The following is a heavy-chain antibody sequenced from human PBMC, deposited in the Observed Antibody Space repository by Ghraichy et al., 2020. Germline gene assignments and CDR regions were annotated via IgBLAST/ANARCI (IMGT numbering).Heavy chain of an antibody. Sequence: ASVKVSCRASGYTFSRYGVSWVRQAPGQGLEWMGYISGLNGNTNYAQKLQGRVTMTTEKSTSTAYMELRSLRSDDTAGYYCARERAYSGSWSYQLDYWGQGTLVTVSS. CDR1: GYTFSRYG. V-gene: IGHV1-18*04. CDR3: ARERAYSGSWSYQLDY. J-gene: IGHJ4*02. CDR2: ISGLNGNT. D-gene: IGHD6-13*01.